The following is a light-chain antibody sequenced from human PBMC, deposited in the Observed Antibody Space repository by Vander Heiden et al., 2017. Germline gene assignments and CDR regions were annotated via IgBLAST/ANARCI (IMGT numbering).Light chain of an antibody. CDR2: VAA. J-gene: IGKJ5*01. Sequence: DIQMTQSPSSLSASIGDRVTITCQASQDITDYLNWYQQKPGQAPMLLIYVAAKLQTGVPSRFSGSGSGTDFTLTITSLQPEDIATYYCQQYYSTPLTFGRGTQLEIK. V-gene: IGKV1-33*01. CDR3: QQYYSTPLT. CDR1: QDITDY.